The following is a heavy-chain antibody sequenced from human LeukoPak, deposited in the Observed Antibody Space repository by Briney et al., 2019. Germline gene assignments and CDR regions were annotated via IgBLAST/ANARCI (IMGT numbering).Heavy chain of an antibody. D-gene: IGHD3-10*01. CDR1: GFTFSHAW. J-gene: IGHJ4*02. CDR3: TVVNYGSGSYPLGY. Sequence: GGSLTLSCAAPGFTFSHAWMSWVRQAPGKGLEWVGRIKNKPDGGTTDYAAPVQGRFTISRDDSKNTLSLQMNSLKAEDTAVYYCTVVNYGSGSYPLGYWGQGTLVTVSS. CDR2: IKNKPDGGTT. V-gene: IGHV3-15*01.